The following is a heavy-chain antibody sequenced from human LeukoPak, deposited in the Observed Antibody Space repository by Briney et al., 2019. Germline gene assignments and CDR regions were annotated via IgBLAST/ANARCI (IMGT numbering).Heavy chain of an antibody. V-gene: IGHV3-53*01. CDR1: GFTVSSNY. D-gene: IGHD3-22*01. Sequence: PGGSLRLSCAASGFTVSSNYMSWVRQAPGKGLEWVSVIYSGGSTYYADSVKGRFTISRDNSKNTLYLQMNSLRAEDTAVYYCAKSSGYYYEIGPDYWGQGTLVTVSS. CDR2: IYSGGST. CDR3: AKSSGYYYEIGPDY. J-gene: IGHJ4*02.